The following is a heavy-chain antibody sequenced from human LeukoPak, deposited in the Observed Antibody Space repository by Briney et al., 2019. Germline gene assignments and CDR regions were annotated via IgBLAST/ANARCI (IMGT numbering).Heavy chain of an antibody. V-gene: IGHV3-23*01. CDR1: GFPFSSYA. CDR3: ASPLDYYYMDV. Sequence: GSLRLSCAASGFPFSSYAMSWVRQAPGKGLEWVSAISGSGGSTYYADSVKGRFTISRDNSKNTLYLQMNSLRAEDMAVYYCASPLDYYYMDVWGKGTTVTVSS. CDR2: ISGSGGST. J-gene: IGHJ6*03.